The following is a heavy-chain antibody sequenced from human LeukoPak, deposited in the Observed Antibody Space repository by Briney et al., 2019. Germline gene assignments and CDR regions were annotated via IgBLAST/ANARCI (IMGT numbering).Heavy chain of an antibody. CDR3: AKWGGYDVLTGYYVPDY. V-gene: IGHV3-23*01. J-gene: IGHJ4*02. CDR1: GFTFSNYA. D-gene: IGHD3-9*01. CDR2: ILGSGVTT. Sequence: GASLRLSCAASGFTFSNYAMSWVRQAPGKGLEWVSAILGSGVTTYYADSVKGRFTVSRDNSKSTLYLQMNTLRAEDTALYYCAKWGGYDVLTGYYVPDYWGQGTLVTVSS.